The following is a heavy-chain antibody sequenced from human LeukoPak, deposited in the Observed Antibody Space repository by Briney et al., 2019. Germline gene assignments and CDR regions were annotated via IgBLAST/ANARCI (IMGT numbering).Heavy chain of an antibody. Sequence: PSETLSLTCTVSGGSISSYYWSWIRQPPGKGLEWIGYIYYSGSTNYNPSLKSRVTISVDTSKNQFSLKLSSVTAADTAVYYCARSILYYGRGFDHWGQGTLVTVSS. J-gene: IGHJ5*02. CDR2: IYYSGST. CDR3: ARSILYYGRGFDH. CDR1: GGSISSYY. V-gene: IGHV4-59*01. D-gene: IGHD3-10*01.